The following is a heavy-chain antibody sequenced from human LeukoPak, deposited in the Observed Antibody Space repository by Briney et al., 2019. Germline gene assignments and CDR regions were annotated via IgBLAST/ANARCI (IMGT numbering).Heavy chain of an antibody. CDR2: INHSGGT. CDR1: GGSFSGYY. J-gene: IGHJ4*02. D-gene: IGHD3-16*01. V-gene: IGHV4-34*01. CDR3: ARGPVWGSSVDY. Sequence: PSETLSLTCAVYGGSFSGYYWSWIRQPPGKGLEWIGEINHSGGTNYNPSLKSRVTISVDTSKNQFSLKLSSVTAADTAVYYCARGPVWGSSVDYWGQGTLVTVSS.